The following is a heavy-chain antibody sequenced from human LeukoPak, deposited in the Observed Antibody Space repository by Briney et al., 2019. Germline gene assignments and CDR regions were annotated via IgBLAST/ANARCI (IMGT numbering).Heavy chain of an antibody. V-gene: IGHV1-8*01. CDR2: MNPNRGNT. D-gene: IGHD3-22*01. J-gene: IGHJ4*02. CDR3: ARGYYDTNGYYYRLDF. Sequence: ASVKVSCKASGYIFTTYDINWVRQATGHGLEWMGWMNPNRGNTGYAQKFQGRVTMTRNTSISTAYMELSSLRSEDTAIYYCARGYYDTNGYYYRLDFWGQGTLVTVSS. CDR1: GYIFTTYD.